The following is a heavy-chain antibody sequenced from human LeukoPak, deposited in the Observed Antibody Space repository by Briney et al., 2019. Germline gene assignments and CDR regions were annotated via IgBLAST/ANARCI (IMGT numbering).Heavy chain of an antibody. Sequence: PSETLSLTCTVSGASISSYYWSWIRQPPGKGLEWIASRHYRGTTNYNPSLESRVTISVDTSRKQFSLKLSSVTAADTAVYYCARGSDDFWSGYLTYYFDYWGQGTLVTVSS. J-gene: IGHJ4*02. V-gene: IGHV4-59*01. D-gene: IGHD3-3*01. CDR3: ARGSDDFWSGYLTYYFDY. CDR2: RHYRGTT. CDR1: GASISSYY.